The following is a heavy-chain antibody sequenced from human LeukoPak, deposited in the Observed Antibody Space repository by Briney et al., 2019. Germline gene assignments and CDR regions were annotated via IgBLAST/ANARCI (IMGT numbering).Heavy chain of an antibody. CDR3: ARENDQTNGGIAAAGTSPDAFDI. CDR1: GFTFSSYA. CDR2: ISYDGSNK. J-gene: IGHJ3*02. D-gene: IGHD6-13*01. V-gene: IGHV3-30*04. Sequence: SGGSLRLSCAASGFTFSSYAMHRVRQAPGKGLEWVAVISYDGSNKYYADSVKGRFTISRDNSKNTLYLQMNSLRAEDTAVYYCARENDQTNGGIAAAGTSPDAFDIWGQGTMVTVSS.